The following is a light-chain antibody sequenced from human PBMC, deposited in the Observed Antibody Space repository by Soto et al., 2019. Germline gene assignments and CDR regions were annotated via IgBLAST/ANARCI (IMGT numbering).Light chain of an antibody. J-gene: IGLJ1*01. CDR2: DVK. V-gene: IGLV2-11*01. Sequence: QSALTQPRSVSGSPGQSVTISCTGTSSDVADQSHVSWYQQHPGKGPKLMLFDVKKRPSGVPDRFSGSKSGNTASLTISGLQAEDEADYHCCSYAGTDTPLYVFGTGTKLTVL. CDR3: CSYAGTDTPLYV. CDR1: SSDVADQSH.